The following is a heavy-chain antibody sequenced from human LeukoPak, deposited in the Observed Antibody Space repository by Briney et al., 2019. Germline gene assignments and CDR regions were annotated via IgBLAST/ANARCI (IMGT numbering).Heavy chain of an antibody. CDR1: GFTFSSYS. Sequence: GGSLRLSCAASGFTFSSYSMNWVRQAPGKGLEWVSSISSSSSYIYYADSVKGRFTISRDNAKNSLYLQMNNLRAEDTAVYYCAREVEMATITDYWGQGTLVTVSS. V-gene: IGHV3-21*01. CDR3: AREVEMATITDY. D-gene: IGHD5-24*01. CDR2: ISSSSSYI. J-gene: IGHJ4*02.